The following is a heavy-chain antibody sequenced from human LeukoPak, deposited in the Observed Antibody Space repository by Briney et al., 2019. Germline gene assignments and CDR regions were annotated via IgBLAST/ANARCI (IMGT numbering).Heavy chain of an antibody. D-gene: IGHD1-26*01. CDR1: GFTFSSYW. V-gene: IGHV3-7*03. CDR2: IKQDGSEK. CDR3: ARGRGRIVGAYFDY. J-gene: IGHJ4*02. Sequence: GGSLRLSCAASGFTFSSYWVSWVRQAPGKGLEWVANIKQDGSEKYYVDSVKGRFTISRDNAKNSLYLQMNSLRAEDTAVYYCARGRGRIVGAYFDYWGQGTLVTVSS.